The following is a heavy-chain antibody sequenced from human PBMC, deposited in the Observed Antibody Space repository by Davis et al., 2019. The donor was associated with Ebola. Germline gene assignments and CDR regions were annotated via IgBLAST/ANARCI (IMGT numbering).Heavy chain of an antibody. V-gene: IGHV1-69*13. CDR1: GGTFSSYA. CDR3: ARDGGIAAAGLDY. D-gene: IGHD6-13*01. J-gene: IGHJ4*02. Sequence: SVKVSCKASGGTFSSYAISWVRQAPGQGLEWMGGIIPIFGTANYAQKFQGRVTIIADESTSTAYMELSSLRFEDTAVYYCARDGGIAAAGLDYWGQGTLVTVSS. CDR2: IIPIFGTA.